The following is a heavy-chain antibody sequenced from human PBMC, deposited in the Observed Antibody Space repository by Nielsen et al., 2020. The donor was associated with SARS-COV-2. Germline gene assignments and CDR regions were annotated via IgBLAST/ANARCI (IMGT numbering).Heavy chain of an antibody. CDR3: ARRSRYFDWLPLDYYYYYGMDV. D-gene: IGHD3-9*01. J-gene: IGHJ6*02. V-gene: IGHV1-8*01. CDR1: GYTFTSYD. CDR2: MNPNSGNT. Sequence: VSVKVSCKASGYTFTSYDINWVRQATGQGLEWMGWMNPNSGNTGYAQKFQGRVTMTRNTSISTAYMELSSLRSEDTAVYYCARRSRYFDWLPLDYYYYYGMDVWGQGTTVTVSS.